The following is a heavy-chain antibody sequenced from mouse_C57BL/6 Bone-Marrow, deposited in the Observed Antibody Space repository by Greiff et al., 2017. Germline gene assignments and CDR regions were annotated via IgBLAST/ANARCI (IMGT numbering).Heavy chain of an antibody. J-gene: IGHJ3*01. Sequence: VQLQQPGAELVKPGASVKLSCKASGYTFTSYWMHWVKQRPGRGLEWIGRIDPNSGGTKYNEKFKSKATLTVDKPSSTAYMQLSSRTAEDSAVYVCSRSRQLRLRFAYWGQGTLVTVSA. D-gene: IGHD3-2*02. V-gene: IGHV1-72*01. CDR1: GYTFTSYW. CDR2: IDPNSGGT. CDR3: SRSRQLRLRFAY.